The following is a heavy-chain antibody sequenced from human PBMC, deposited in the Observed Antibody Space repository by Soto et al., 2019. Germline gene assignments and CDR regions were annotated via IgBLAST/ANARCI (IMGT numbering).Heavy chain of an antibody. D-gene: IGHD3-10*01. CDR2: INPNSGGT. CDR1: GYTFTGYY. J-gene: IGHJ4*02. CDR3: AGDARGDEATMDY. Sequence: QVQLVQSGAEVKKPGASVKVSCKASGYTFTGYYMHWVRQAPGQGLEWMGWINPNSGGTNYAQKCEGGEXXDXDXXSSTAYMELSRLSSDDPAVYYCAGDARGDEATMDYWGQGTLDTVSS. V-gene: IGHV1-2*02.